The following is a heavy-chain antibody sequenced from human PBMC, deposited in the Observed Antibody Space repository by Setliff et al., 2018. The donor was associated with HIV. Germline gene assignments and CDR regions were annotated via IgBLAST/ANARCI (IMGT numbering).Heavy chain of an antibody. CDR2: IYHSGST. CDR3: ARENYGSGSLGVFDP. Sequence: SETLSLTCAVSNYSINSGYYWGWIRQPPGKGLEWIGSIYHSGSTYYNPSLKSRVTISVDTSKNQFSLKLSSVTAADTAVYYCARENYGSGSLGVFDPWGQGTLGTGSS. CDR1: NYSINSGYY. J-gene: IGHJ5*02. V-gene: IGHV4-38-2*02. D-gene: IGHD3-10*01.